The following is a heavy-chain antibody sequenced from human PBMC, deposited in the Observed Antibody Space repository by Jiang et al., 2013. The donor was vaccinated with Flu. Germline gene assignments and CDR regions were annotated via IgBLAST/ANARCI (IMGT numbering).Heavy chain of an antibody. CDR1: GFSFRAYG. CDR3: AKGRSSGYYFDY. Sequence: VQLVESGGGVVQPGRSLRLSCAGSGFSFRAYGMHWVRQARGKGLEWVAVISKDGDYTKYADSMKGRFTVSRDNSKNTLFLQINSVGVEDTAVYYCAKGRSSGYYFDYWGQGT. CDR2: ISKDGDYT. V-gene: IGHV3-30*18. J-gene: IGHJ4*02. D-gene: IGHD6-19*01.